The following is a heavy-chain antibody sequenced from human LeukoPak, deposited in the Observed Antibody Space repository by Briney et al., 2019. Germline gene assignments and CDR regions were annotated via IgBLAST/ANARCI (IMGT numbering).Heavy chain of an antibody. Sequence: PSETLSLTCAVYGGSFSGYYWSRIRQPPGKGLEWIGEINHSGSTNYNPSLKSRVTISVDTSKNQFSLKLSSVTAADTAVYYCARLSRPYIVVVPAAKSQGRYYYMDVWGNGTTVTVSS. D-gene: IGHD2-2*01. CDR1: GGSFSGYY. J-gene: IGHJ6*03. V-gene: IGHV4-34*01. CDR2: INHSGST. CDR3: ARLSRPYIVVVPAAKSQGRYYYMDV.